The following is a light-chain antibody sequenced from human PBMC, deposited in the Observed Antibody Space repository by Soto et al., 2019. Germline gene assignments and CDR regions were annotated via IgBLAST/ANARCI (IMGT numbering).Light chain of an antibody. J-gene: IGKJ5*01. CDR2: GVS. CDR1: QIVSSNY. CDR3: MQATHWPIT. Sequence: EIVLTQSPGTLSLSPGERATLSCRASQIVSSNYFAWYQQKPGQAPRLLIYGVSNRATGVPARFSGSGSGTDFALKISRVEADDVGVYYCMQATHWPITFGQGTRLEIK. V-gene: IGKV3-20*01.